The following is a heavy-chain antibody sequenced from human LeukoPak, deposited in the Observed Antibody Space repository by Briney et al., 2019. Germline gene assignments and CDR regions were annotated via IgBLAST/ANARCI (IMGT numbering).Heavy chain of an antibody. CDR3: TRQGVRFDY. D-gene: IGHD1-1*01. Sequence: GGSLRLSCAASGFTFSGSAMHWVRQASGKGLEWVGRIRSKANSYATAYAASVKGRFTISRDDSKNTAYLQMNSLKTEDTAVYYCTRQGVRFDYWGQGTLVTVSS. V-gene: IGHV3-73*01. CDR2: IRSKANSYAT. CDR1: GFTFSGSA. J-gene: IGHJ4*02.